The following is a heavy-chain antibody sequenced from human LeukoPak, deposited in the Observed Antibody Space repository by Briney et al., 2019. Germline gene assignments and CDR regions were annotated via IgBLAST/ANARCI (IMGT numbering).Heavy chain of an antibody. J-gene: IGHJ4*02. Sequence: GGSLRLSCAASGFTFSSYEMNWVRQAPGKGREWVSYISSSGSTIYYADSVKGRFTISRDNAKNSLYLQMNSLRAEDTAVYYCARDKGYYYGSGSFFDYWGQGTLVTVSS. CDR1: GFTFSSYE. D-gene: IGHD3-10*01. V-gene: IGHV3-48*03. CDR3: ARDKGYYYGSGSFFDY. CDR2: ISSSGSTI.